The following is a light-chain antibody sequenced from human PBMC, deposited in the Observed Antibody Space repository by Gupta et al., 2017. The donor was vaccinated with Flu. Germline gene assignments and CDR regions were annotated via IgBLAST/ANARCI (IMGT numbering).Light chain of an antibody. Sequence: GCIASDYVECHQQRPVPSPAPVIIVDNHSPSPVPVPFSGSLASSSTSASLTISGLQTEDEADYYCQSYDSSIHGAVFGGGTKLTVL. CDR2: VDN. J-gene: IGLJ2*01. CDR3: QSYDSSIHGAV. V-gene: IGLV6-57*01. CDR1: GCIASDY.